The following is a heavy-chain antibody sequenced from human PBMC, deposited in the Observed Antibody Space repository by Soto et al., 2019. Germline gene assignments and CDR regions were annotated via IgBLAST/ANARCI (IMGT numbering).Heavy chain of an antibody. J-gene: IGHJ6*02. CDR3: ARSDPYVNGHYYYYGMDV. CDR2: TRNKANSYTT. D-gene: IGHD1-1*01. V-gene: IGHV3-72*01. Sequence: EVQLVESGGGLVQPGGSLRLSCAASGFTFSDHYMDWVRQAPGKGLEWVGRTRNKANSYTTEYAASVKGRFTISRDDSKNSLYLQMNSLKTEDTAVYYCARSDPYVNGHYYYYGMDVWGQGTTVTVSS. CDR1: GFTFSDHY.